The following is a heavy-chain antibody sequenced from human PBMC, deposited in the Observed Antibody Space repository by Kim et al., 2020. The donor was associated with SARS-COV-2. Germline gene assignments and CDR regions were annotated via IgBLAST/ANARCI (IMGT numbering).Heavy chain of an antibody. CDR2: ISWNSGSI. Sequence: GGSLRLSCAASGFTFDDYAMHWVRQAPGKGLEWVSGISWNSGSIGYADSVKGRFTISRDNAKNSLYLQMNSLRAEDTALYYCAKGGTIVGATFDYFDYWGQGTLVTVSS. D-gene: IGHD1-26*01. CDR3: AKGGTIVGATFDYFDY. J-gene: IGHJ4*02. V-gene: IGHV3-9*01. CDR1: GFTFDDYA.